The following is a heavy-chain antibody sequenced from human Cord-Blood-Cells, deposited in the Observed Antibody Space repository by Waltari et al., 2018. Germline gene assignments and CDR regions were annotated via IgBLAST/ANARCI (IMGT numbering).Heavy chain of an antibody. CDR2: MNPNSGNT. D-gene: IGHD3-3*01. CDR3: ASLMYEFWIGYYDY. V-gene: IGHV1-8*03. CDR1: GYNFPSAA. Sequence: VQLVQSGAAVKTPGASVKVSCKSYGYNFPSAAITWVRKATGQGLELLGWMNPNSGNTDYAQKCQGRVTITVNTSISTDYMELSSLRSEDTSGYDGASLMYEFWIGYYDYWGQGTLVAVSS. J-gene: IGHJ4*02.